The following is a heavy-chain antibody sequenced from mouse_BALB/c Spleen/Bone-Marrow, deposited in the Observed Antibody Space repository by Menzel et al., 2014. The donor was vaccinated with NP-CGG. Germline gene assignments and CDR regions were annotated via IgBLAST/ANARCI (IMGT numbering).Heavy chain of an antibody. CDR3: ARDKGSVFFDY. V-gene: IGHV7-3*02. D-gene: IGHD1-3*01. CDR1: GFTFTDYY. Sequence: EFQLQQSGGGLVLPGGSLRLSCATSGFTFTDYYMNWVRQPPGKALEWLGFIRNKANGYTTEYSASVKGRFTISRDNSQSILYLQMNTLRAEDSANYYCARDKGSVFFDYWGQGTTSTVPS. J-gene: IGHJ2*01. CDR2: IRNKANGYTT.